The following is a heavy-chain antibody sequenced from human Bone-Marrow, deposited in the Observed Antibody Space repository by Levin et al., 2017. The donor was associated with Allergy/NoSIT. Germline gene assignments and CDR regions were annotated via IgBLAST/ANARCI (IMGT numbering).Heavy chain of an antibody. V-gene: IGHV3-15*01. CDR3: TRPRCCSSTSCYFDY. D-gene: IGHD2-2*01. Sequence: GGSLRLSCAASGFTFNNAWMSWVRQVPGKGLEWVGRIKSKSDGGTIDYAAPVKDRFTISRDDARNTLYLQMNGLKSGDPAVYYCTRPRCCSSTSCYFDYWGRGTLVTVSS. CDR2: IKSKSDGGTI. CDR1: GFTFNNAW. J-gene: IGHJ4*02.